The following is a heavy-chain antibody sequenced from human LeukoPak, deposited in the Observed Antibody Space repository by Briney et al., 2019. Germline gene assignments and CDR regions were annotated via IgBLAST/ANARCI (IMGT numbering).Heavy chain of an antibody. Sequence: GESLKISCKGSGYSFTSYWIGWVRQMPGKGLEWMGIIYPGDSDTRYSPSFQGQVTISADKSISTAYLQWSSLKASDTAMYYCARLRAYSSSWAMFYYYYYYMDVWGKGTMVTVSS. CDR1: GYSFTSYW. CDR3: ARLRAYSSSWAMFYYYYYYMDV. CDR2: IYPGDSDT. V-gene: IGHV5-51*01. J-gene: IGHJ6*03. D-gene: IGHD6-13*01.